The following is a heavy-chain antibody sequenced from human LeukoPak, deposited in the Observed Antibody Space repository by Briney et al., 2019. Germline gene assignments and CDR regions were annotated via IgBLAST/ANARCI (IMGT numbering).Heavy chain of an antibody. CDR2: IYYSGST. CDR1: GFTFSSYS. D-gene: IGHD3-10*01. V-gene: IGHV4-39*07. CDR3: ARARGSDGLLWFGAWFDP. Sequence: GSLRLSCAASGFTFSSYSMNWVRQPPGKGLEWIGSIYYSGSTYYNPSLKSRVTISVDTSKNQFSLKLSSVTAADTAVYYCARARGSDGLLWFGAWFDPWGQGTLVTVSS. J-gene: IGHJ5*02.